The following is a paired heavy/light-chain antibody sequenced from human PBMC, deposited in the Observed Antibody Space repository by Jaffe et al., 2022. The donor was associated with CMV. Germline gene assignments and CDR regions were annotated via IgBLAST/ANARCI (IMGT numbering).Heavy chain of an antibody. Sequence: QVQLVQSGAEVKKPGASVKVSCKASGYTFTSYGISWVRQAPGQGLEWMGWISAYNGNTNYAQKLQGRVTMTTDTSTSTAYMELRSLRSDDTAVYYCARDGPEQGVVAATWGPEGYFDYWGQGTLVTVSS. CDR2: ISAYNGNT. V-gene: IGHV1-18*04. CDR3: ARDGPEQGVVAATWGPEGYFDY. CDR1: GYTFTSYG. J-gene: IGHJ4*02. D-gene: IGHD2-15*01.
Light chain of an antibody. V-gene: IGLV3-10*01. CDR1: ALPKKY. Sequence: SYELTQPPSVSVSPGQTARITCSGDALPKKYAYWYQQKSGQAPVLVIYEDSKRPSGIPERFSGSSSGTMATLTISGAQVEDEADYYCYSTDSSGNLQGVFGGGTKLTVL. CDR3: YSTDSSGNLQGV. CDR2: EDS. J-gene: IGLJ2*01.